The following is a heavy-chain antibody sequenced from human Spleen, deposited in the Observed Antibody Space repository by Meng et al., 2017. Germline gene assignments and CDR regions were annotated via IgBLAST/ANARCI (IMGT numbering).Heavy chain of an antibody. CDR2: INHSGST. CDR1: GGSFSDYY. V-gene: IGHV4-34*01. CDR3: ARDLWELRYKAPFDP. Sequence: SETLSLTCVVSGGSFSDYYWSWIRQPPGKGLEWIGEINHSGSTNYNPSLKSRVTISVDTSKNQFSLKLSSVTAADTAVYYCARDLWELRYKAPFDPWGQGNLVTVSS. D-gene: IGHD3-16*01. J-gene: IGHJ5*02.